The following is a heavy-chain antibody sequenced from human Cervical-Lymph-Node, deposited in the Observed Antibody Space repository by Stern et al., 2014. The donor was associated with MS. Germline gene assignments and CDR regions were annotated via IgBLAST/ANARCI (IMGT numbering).Heavy chain of an antibody. D-gene: IGHD3-9*01. CDR3: AKDGLSYFDWSSTPYNWFDS. Sequence: VQLVQSGGGLVQPGRSLRLSCAASGFTFDDYAMHWVRQAPGKGLEWVSSIGWNSGTIDYRDSVRGRFTISRDNTKNSLYLQMNSLRPEDTAVYYCAKDGLSYFDWSSTPYNWFDSWGQGTLVTVSS. CDR1: GFTFDDYA. CDR2: IGWNSGTI. V-gene: IGHV3-9*01. J-gene: IGHJ5*01.